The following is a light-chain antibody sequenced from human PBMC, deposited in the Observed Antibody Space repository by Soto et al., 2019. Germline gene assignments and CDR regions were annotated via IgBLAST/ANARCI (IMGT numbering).Light chain of an antibody. CDR1: SSNIGGNS. Sequence: QSVLTQPPSVSAAPGQKVTISCSGSSSNIGGNSVSWYQQLPGTAPKLIIYDDNKRPSGIPDRFSGSKSGTSATLGITGFQTGDEADYYCGSWDSRLSAYVFGTGTKVTVL. CDR3: GSWDSRLSAYV. J-gene: IGLJ1*01. V-gene: IGLV1-51*01. CDR2: DDN.